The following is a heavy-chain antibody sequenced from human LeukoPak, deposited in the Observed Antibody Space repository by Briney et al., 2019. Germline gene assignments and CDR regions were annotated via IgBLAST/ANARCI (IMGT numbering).Heavy chain of an antibody. V-gene: IGHV3-30*03. J-gene: IGHJ4*02. CDR2: ISYDGSNK. Sequence: GGSLRLSCAASGFTFSSYGMHGVREAPGKGLEGVAVISYDGSNKYYADSVKGRFTISRDNSKNTLYLQMNSLRAEDTAVYYCARRPYSSSLIDYWGQGTLVTVSS. D-gene: IGHD6-13*01. CDR3: ARRPYSSSLIDY. CDR1: GFTFSSYG.